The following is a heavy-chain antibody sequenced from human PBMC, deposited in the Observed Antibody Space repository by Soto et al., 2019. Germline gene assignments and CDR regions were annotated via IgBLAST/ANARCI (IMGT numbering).Heavy chain of an antibody. V-gene: IGHV3-30*18. J-gene: IGHJ4*02. Sequence: GGSLRLSCAASGFTFSSYGMHWVRQAPGKGLEWVAVISYDGSNKYYADSVKGRFTISRDNSKNTLYLQMNSLRAEDTAVYYCAKDVDGYSSSWLDYWGQGTLVTVSS. CDR2: ISYDGSNK. CDR3: AKDVDGYSSSWLDY. CDR1: GFTFSSYG. D-gene: IGHD6-13*01.